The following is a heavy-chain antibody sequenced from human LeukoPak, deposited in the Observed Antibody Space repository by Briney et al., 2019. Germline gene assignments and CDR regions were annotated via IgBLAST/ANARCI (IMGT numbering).Heavy chain of an antibody. V-gene: IGHV3-48*01. D-gene: IGHD2-2*01. J-gene: IGHJ4*02. CDR1: GFTFSSYS. Sequence: GGSLRLSCAASGFTFSSYSMNWVRQAPGKGLEWVSYISSSSSTIYYADSVKGRFTISRDSAKKSLYLQMNSLRAEDTAVYYCARENDLYCSSTSCYPFDYWGQGTLVTVSS. CDR2: ISSSSSTI. CDR3: ARENDLYCSSTSCYPFDY.